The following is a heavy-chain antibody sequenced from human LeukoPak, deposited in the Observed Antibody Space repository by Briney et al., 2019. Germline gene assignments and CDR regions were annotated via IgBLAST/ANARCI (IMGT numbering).Heavy chain of an antibody. D-gene: IGHD3-10*01. CDR3: ARDLHFGSGSFDPYYYYGMDA. CDR2: IDDTGST. CDR1: GFTFSSYA. V-gene: IGHV4-59*01. Sequence: LRLSCAASGFTFSSYAMHWIRQPAGKGLEWMGYIDDTGSTKYNPSLKSRVTISVDPSNNHFSLNLGSVTAADTAVYYCARDLHFGSGSFDPYYYYGMDAWGQGTMVTVSS. J-gene: IGHJ6*02.